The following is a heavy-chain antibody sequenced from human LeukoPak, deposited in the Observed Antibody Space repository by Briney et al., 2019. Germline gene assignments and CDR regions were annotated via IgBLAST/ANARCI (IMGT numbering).Heavy chain of an antibody. V-gene: IGHV4-31*03. CDR1: GGSVSNSGYY. J-gene: IGHJ4*02. CDR3: ATRRYYYGSGSYYNRGSGFDY. CDR2: IYYNGST. Sequence: KPSETLSLTCTVSGGSVSNSGYYWSWIRQHPGKGLEWIGNIYYNGSTYYNPSLKSRLSISVDTSKNQFSLKLSSVTAADTAVYYCATRRYYYGSGSYYNRGSGFDYWGQGTLVTVSS. D-gene: IGHD3-10*01.